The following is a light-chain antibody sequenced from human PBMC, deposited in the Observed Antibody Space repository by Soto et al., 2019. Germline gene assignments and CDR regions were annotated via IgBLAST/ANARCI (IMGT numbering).Light chain of an antibody. Sequence: QSALTQPPSASGSPGQSVAISCTGTSCDIGGYNYVSWYQIHPGKAHKLMIYEVNKRPSGVPDRFSGSKSGNTASLIVSGLQAGDEADYYCSSYAGSNMGVVGGGTKLTVL. CDR1: SCDIGGYNY. CDR3: SSYAGSNMGV. CDR2: EVN. J-gene: IGLJ2*01. V-gene: IGLV2-8*01.